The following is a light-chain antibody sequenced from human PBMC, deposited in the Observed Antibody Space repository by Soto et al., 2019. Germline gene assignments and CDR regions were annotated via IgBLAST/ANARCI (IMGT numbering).Light chain of an antibody. CDR2: GAS. J-gene: IGKJ1*01. CDR1: QSVSSSN. Sequence: EIVLPPSPGTLSLSPGDRPPLSCKASQSVSSSNFAWYQQKPAQATRLLIYGASRRAPGIPERFSGSGSGTDSTLTISRLEPEEFAVYDCQQYLTSPKTVGQGTKVDI. V-gene: IGKV3-20*01. CDR3: QQYLTSPKT.